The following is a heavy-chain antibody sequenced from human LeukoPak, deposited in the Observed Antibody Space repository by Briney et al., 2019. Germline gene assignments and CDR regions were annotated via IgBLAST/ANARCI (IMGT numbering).Heavy chain of an antibody. CDR3: ARDRGSYPLSYFDY. J-gene: IGHJ4*02. CDR1: GGSISSYY. Sequence: SETLSLTCTVSGGSISSYYWSWIRQPPGKGLEWIGYIYYSGSTNYNPSLKSRVTISVDTSKNQFSLKVSSVTAADTAVYYCARDRGSYPLSYFDYWGQGTLVTVSS. CDR2: IYYSGST. D-gene: IGHD1-26*01. V-gene: IGHV4-59*12.